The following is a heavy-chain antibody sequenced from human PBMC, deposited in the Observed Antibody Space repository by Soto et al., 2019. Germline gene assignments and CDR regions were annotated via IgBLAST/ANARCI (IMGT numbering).Heavy chain of an antibody. CDR3: ARDGKYCSGGSCYLYYFDY. CDR1: GFTFSSYS. Sequence: EVQLVESGGGLVQPGGSLRLSCAASGFTFSSYSMNWVRQAPGKGLEWVSYISSSSSTIYYADSVKGLFTISRDNAKNSLYLQMNSLRAEDTAVYYCARDGKYCSGGSCYLYYFDYWGQGTLVTVSS. J-gene: IGHJ4*02. V-gene: IGHV3-48*01. D-gene: IGHD2-15*01. CDR2: ISSSSSTI.